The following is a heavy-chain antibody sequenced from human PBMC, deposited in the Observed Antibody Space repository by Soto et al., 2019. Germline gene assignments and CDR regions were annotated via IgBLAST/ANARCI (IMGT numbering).Heavy chain of an antibody. CDR1: GFTFSSYG. Sequence: GGSLRLSCAASGFTFSSYGMHLVRQAPGKGLECVSVIWYDGSNKYYADSVKGRFTISRDNSKNTLYLQMNSLRAEDTAVYYCARDTNDFWSGSQGNYYYGMDVWGQGTTVTVSS. CDR3: ARDTNDFWSGSQGNYYYGMDV. D-gene: IGHD3-3*01. V-gene: IGHV3-33*01. CDR2: IWYDGSNK. J-gene: IGHJ6*02.